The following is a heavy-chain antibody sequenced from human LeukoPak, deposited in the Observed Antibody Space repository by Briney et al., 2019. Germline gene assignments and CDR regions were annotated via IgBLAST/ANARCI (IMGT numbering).Heavy chain of an antibody. CDR1: GYTFTSYY. D-gene: IGHD3-22*01. CDR2: ISPSGGST. J-gene: IGHJ4*02. Sequence: ASVKVSCKASGYTFTSYYMHWVRQAPGQGLEWMGIISPSGGSTTYAQKFQGRVTMTRDTSTSTIYMELRSLRAEDTAVYYCARGGNYYDSSGYYFPGDYWGQGTLVTVSS. V-gene: IGHV1-46*01. CDR3: ARGGNYYDSSGYYFPGDY.